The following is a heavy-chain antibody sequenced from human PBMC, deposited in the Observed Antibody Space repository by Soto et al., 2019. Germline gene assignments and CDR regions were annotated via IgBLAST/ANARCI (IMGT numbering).Heavy chain of an antibody. CDR2: INPKFGDT. CDR3: ARNMDYSYGRASGNGHGV. J-gene: IGHJ6*02. D-gene: IGHD3-10*02. V-gene: IGHV1-2*02. Sequence: QVQLVQSGAEVKEPGDSVRVSCEASVYTFTAYYIHWVRRAPGQGLERMGWINPKFGDTTYAQDFQCRVSITRDMSISTVDMEVSRLTSVDTAIYYCARNMDYSYGRASGNGHGVWGQGTTVTVFS. CDR1: VYTFTAYY.